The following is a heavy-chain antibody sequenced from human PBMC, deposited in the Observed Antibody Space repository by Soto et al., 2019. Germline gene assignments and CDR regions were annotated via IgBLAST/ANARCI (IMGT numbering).Heavy chain of an antibody. CDR2: IYYSRST. V-gene: IGHV4-39*01. J-gene: IGHJ5*02. Sequence: PSETLSLTCTVSGGSISSSSYYWGWIRQPPGKGLEWIGSIYYSRSTNYNPSLKSRVTISVDTSKNQFSLKLSSVTAADTAVYYCARLGGTGSSRDRRFDPWGQGTLLTVSS. D-gene: IGHD6-13*01. CDR1: GGSISSSSYY. CDR3: ARLGGTGSSRDRRFDP.